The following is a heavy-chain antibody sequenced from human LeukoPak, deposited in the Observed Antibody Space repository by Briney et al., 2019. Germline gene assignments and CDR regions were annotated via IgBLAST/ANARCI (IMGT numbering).Heavy chain of an antibody. Sequence: GGSLGLSCAASGFTFSSYAMTWVRQAPGKGLGWVSAMTSGGGTYYADSVKGRFTISRDNSKNTVYLQMNSLRAEDTAVYYCAKDLTRSSGGFDYWGQGTLVTVSS. CDR1: GFTFSSYA. CDR2: MTSGGGT. J-gene: IGHJ4*02. D-gene: IGHD6-6*01. V-gene: IGHV3-23*01. CDR3: AKDLTRSSGGFDY.